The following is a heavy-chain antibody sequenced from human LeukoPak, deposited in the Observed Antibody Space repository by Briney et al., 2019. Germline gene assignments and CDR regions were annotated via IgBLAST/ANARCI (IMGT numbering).Heavy chain of an antibody. V-gene: IGHV4-38-2*02. J-gene: IGHJ6*03. Sequence: SETLSLTCSVSDYSISNGYFWGWIRRPPGKGLEWIGSLYHSGSTYYNPSLKSRVTISVDTSKNQFSLRLRSVTAADTAVYYCTRDETYTSDWQSNHYFYYMDVWGKGTTVTVSS. CDR2: LYHSGST. CDR1: DYSISNGYF. CDR3: TRDETYTSDWQSNHYFYYMDV. D-gene: IGHD6-19*01.